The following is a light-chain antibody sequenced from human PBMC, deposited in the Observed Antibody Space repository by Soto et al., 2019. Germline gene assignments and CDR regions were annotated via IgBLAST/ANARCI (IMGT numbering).Light chain of an antibody. Sequence: EIVLTQSPGTLSLSPGEGATLSCRASQSVGRDYLAWYQQKPGQAPRLVIYDASTRATAIPDRFSGSGSGTDFTLTISRREPEDLAVYFCHQYATSPLKFGGGTRVEIK. CDR2: DAS. J-gene: IGKJ4*02. CDR1: QSVGRDY. CDR3: HQYATSPLK. V-gene: IGKV3-20*01.